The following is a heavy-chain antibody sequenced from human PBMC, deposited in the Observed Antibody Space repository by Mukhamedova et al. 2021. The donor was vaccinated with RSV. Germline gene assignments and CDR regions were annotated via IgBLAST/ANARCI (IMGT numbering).Heavy chain of an antibody. D-gene: IGHD3-16*01. Sequence: YMGWIRQPPGEGLEWIGYIYYSGSTNYNPSLKSRVTISVDTSKNQFSLKLSSVTAADTAVYYCARHWGAAAFDIWGQGTVVSVSS. J-gene: IGHJ3*02. CDR3: ARHWGAAAFDI. CDR1: Y. V-gene: IGHV4-59*08. CDR2: IYYSGST.